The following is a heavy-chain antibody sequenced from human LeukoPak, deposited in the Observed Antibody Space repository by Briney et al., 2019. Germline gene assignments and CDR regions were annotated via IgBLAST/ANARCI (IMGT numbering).Heavy chain of an antibody. CDR2: ISTSGTTM. Sequence: SGGSLRLSCAASGFTFSGYEMNWVRQAPGKGLEWVSYISTSGTTMYYADSVKGRFTISRDNAKNSLYLQMNSLRAEDTAVYYCARADYYGSGCFDYWGQGTLVTVSS. J-gene: IGHJ4*02. CDR3: ARADYYGSGCFDY. D-gene: IGHD3-10*01. V-gene: IGHV3-48*03. CDR1: GFTFSGYE.